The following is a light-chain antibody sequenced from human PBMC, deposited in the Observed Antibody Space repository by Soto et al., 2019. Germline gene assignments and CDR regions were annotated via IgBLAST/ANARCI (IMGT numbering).Light chain of an antibody. CDR2: DAS. CDR1: QDISNY. J-gene: IGKJ5*01. Sequence: DLQMTQSPSSLSASVGDRVTITCQASQDISNYLNWYQQKPGKAPKLLIYDASNLETGVPSRFSGSGSGTDFTFTISSLQPEDIATYYCQQYDNLPITFGQGTRPEMK. CDR3: QQYDNLPIT. V-gene: IGKV1-33*01.